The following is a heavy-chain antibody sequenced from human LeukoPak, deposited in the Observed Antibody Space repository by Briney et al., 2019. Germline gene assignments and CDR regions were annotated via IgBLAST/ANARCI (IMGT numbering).Heavy chain of an antibody. D-gene: IGHD6-19*01. CDR3: LSSGWFFDY. CDR1: GFTFSSYE. V-gene: IGHV3-48*03. Sequence: GGSLRLSCAASGFTFSSYEMNWVCQAPGKGLEWVSYISSSGSTVYYADSVKGRFTISRDNAKNSLYLQMNSLRAEDTAVYYCLSSGWFFDYWGQGTLVTVSS. J-gene: IGHJ4*02. CDR2: ISSSGSTV.